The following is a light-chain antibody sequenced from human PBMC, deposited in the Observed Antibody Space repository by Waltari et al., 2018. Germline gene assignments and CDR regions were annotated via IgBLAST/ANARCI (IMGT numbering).Light chain of an antibody. CDR1: QSISSNY. CDR2: GAS. J-gene: IGKJ2*01. Sequence: EILLTQSPGTLSLSPGERATLSCRASQSISSNYLVWYQQKPGQAPRLLIYGASSRATGIPDRFSGSGYDTDFTLTVSRLESEDFGVYYCQQYGSSPLTFGQGTKVEIK. CDR3: QQYGSSPLT. V-gene: IGKV3-20*01.